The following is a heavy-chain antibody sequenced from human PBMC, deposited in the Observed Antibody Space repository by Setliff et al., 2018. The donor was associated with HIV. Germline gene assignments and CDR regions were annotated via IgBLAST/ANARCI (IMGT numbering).Heavy chain of an antibody. CDR3: ARDIYDSGWFTLEY. V-gene: IGHV1-3*01. CDR1: GYTFSTYA. Sequence: ASVKVSCKASGYTFSTYAMHWVRQAPGQRLEWMGWVSAGKGMTKYSKKFQGRVTLTRDTAASTAYMELSSLRSEDTAVYYCARDIYDSGWFTLEYWGQGTLVTVSS. D-gene: IGHD3-22*01. J-gene: IGHJ4*02. CDR2: VSAGKGMT.